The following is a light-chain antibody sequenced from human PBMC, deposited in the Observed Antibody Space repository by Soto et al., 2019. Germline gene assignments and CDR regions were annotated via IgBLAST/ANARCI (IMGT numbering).Light chain of an antibody. CDR2: AAS. V-gene: IGKV1-12*01. Sequence: DIQMTQSPSSVSASVGDRVTITCRASQGISSWLAAYYQKPGKAPKLLIYAASSMQSGVTSRFSGSGSWTAFTLTTSSLQPEDFATYYYQQANSFPLTFGGGTKVEIK. CDR1: QGISSW. CDR3: QQANSFPLT. J-gene: IGKJ4*01.